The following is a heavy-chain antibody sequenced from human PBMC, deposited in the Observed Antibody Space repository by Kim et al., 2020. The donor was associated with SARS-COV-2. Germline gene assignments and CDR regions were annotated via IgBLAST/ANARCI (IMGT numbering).Heavy chain of an antibody. J-gene: IGHJ4*02. V-gene: IGHV4-59*09. Sequence: PSLKSRVAISVDTSKNQFSLKLSSVTAADTAVYYCARGPGDGYNGEFDYWGQGTLGTVSS. CDR3: ARGPGDGYNGEFDY. D-gene: IGHD5-12*01.